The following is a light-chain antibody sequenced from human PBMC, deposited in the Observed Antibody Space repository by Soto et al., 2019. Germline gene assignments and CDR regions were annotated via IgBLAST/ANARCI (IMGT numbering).Light chain of an antibody. CDR1: QSVSSTF. CDR3: QQYGSSPFN. Sequence: EIVLTQSPGTLSLSPGERATLSCRASQSVSSTFLAWYQQKPGQAPRLLIYGASSRATGIPDRFSGSGSGTDLTLTISRLEPEDFAVYYCQQYGSSPFNVGTGTKVDI. J-gene: IGKJ3*01. V-gene: IGKV3-20*01. CDR2: GAS.